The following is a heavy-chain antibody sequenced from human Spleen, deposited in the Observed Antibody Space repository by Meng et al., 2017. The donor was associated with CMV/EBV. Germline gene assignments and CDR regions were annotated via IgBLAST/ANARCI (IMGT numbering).Heavy chain of an antibody. CDR1: EYTFTDYY. D-gene: IGHD1-20*01. Sequence: ASVKVSCKASEYTFTDYYIHWARQAPGQGLEWMGWLNPHSGGTNYLQKFQGRITMTTDSSTTTAYVELTSLRSDDTAVYYCARDGKYNYNDEDFWGQGTLVTVSS. V-gene: IGHV1-2*02. J-gene: IGHJ4*02. CDR3: ARDGKYNYNDEDF. CDR2: LNPHSGGT.